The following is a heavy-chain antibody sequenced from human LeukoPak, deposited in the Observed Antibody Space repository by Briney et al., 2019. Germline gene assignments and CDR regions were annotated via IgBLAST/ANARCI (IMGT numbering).Heavy chain of an antibody. CDR3: ARGRDYYGSGSYYNIDY. CDR2: IYYSGST. J-gene: IGHJ4*02. D-gene: IGHD3-10*01. Sequence: SETLSLTCTVSGGSISSGGYYWSWIRQHPGKGLEWIGYIYYSGSTYYNPSLKSRVTISVDTSKNQFSLKLSSVTAADTAVYYCARGRDYYGSGSYYNIDYWGQGTLVTVSS. V-gene: IGHV4-31*03. CDR1: GGSISSGGYY.